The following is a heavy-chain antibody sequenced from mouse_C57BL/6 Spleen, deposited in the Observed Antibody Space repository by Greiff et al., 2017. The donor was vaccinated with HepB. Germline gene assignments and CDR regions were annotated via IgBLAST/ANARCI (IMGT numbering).Heavy chain of an antibody. V-gene: IGHV5-4*01. CDR3: ARDLGLRRDWYFDV. CDR2: ISDGGSYT. CDR1: GFTFSSYA. Sequence: EVQGVESGGGLVKPGGSLKLSCAASGFTFSSYAMSWVRQTPEKRLEWVATISDGGSYTYYPDNGKGRFTISRANAKNNLYLQMSHLKSEDTAMYYCARDLGLRRDWYFDVWGTGTTVTVSS. D-gene: IGHD2-4*01. J-gene: IGHJ1*03.